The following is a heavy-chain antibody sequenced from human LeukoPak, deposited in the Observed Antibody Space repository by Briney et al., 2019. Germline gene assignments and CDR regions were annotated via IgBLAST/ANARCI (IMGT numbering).Heavy chain of an antibody. CDR1: GFTFSSYG. J-gene: IGHJ6*03. CDR2: ISYDGSNK. Sequence: PGGSLRLSCAASGFTFSSYGMHWVRQAPGKGLEWVAVISYDGSNKYYADSVKGRFTISRDNSKNTLYLQMNSLRAEDTAVYYCAKLSPIAAAGRVLTDYYYYMDVWGKGTTVTVSS. D-gene: IGHD6-13*01. CDR3: AKLSPIAAAGRVLTDYYYYMDV. V-gene: IGHV3-30*18.